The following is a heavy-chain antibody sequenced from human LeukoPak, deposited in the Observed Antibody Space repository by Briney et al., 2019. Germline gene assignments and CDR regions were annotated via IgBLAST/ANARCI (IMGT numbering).Heavy chain of an antibody. Sequence: GGSLRLSCAASGFTFSDYYMSWMRQAPGKGVEWVSYISSRGRTIYYADSVKGRFTISRDTDKNSLYLQINSLRAEDTAVYYCTRVFAGDEYSSSGYWGQGTLVTVSS. CDR2: ISSRGRTI. CDR1: GFTFSDYY. CDR3: TRVFAGDEYSSSGY. D-gene: IGHD6-13*01. J-gene: IGHJ4*02. V-gene: IGHV3-11*04.